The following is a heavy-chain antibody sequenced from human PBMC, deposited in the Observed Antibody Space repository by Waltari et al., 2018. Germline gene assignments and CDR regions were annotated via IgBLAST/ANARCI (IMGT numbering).Heavy chain of an antibody. D-gene: IGHD4-17*01. J-gene: IGHJ4*02. CDR1: GFTFSSYE. Sequence: EVQLVESGGGLVQPGGSLRLSCVASGFTFSSYEMNWVRRAPGKGLEWVSYIGSSGSTIYYADSVKGRFTSSRDNAKNSLYLQMNSLRAEDTAVYYCVRSRVTPGEAFDYWGQGTLVTVSS. CDR2: IGSSGSTI. CDR3: VRSRVTPGEAFDY. V-gene: IGHV3-48*03.